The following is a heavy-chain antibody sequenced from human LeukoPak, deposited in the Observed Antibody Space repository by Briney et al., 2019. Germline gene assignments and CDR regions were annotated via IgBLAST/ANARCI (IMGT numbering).Heavy chain of an antibody. V-gene: IGHV3-53*01. D-gene: IGHD6-13*01. Sequence: PGGSLRLSCAASGFTVSSNYMSWVRQAPGKGLEWVSVIYSGGSTYYADSVKGRFTISRDNSKNTLYLQMNSLRAEDTAVYYCARGGSSSWYFPVWYFDLWGRGTLVTVSS. CDR1: GFTVSSNY. CDR2: IYSGGST. CDR3: ARGGSSSWYFPVWYFDL. J-gene: IGHJ2*01.